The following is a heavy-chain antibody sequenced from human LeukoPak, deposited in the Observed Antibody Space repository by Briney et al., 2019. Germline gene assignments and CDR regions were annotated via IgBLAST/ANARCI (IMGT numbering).Heavy chain of an antibody. V-gene: IGHV4-39*01. CDR1: GGSISSSSYY. J-gene: IGHJ3*02. Sequence: SETLSLTCTVSGGSISSSSYYWGWIRQPPGKGLEWIGSIYYSGSTYYNPSLKSRVTISVDTSKNQFSLKLSSVTAADTAVYYCARGIRWLQLENAFDIWGQGTMVTVSS. CDR3: ARGIRWLQLENAFDI. CDR2: IYYSGST. D-gene: IGHD5-24*01.